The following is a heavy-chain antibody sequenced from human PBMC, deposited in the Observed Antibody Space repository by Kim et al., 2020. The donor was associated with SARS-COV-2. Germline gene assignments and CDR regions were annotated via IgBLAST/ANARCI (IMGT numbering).Heavy chain of an antibody. V-gene: IGHV1-2*02. CDR2: INPNSGGT. D-gene: IGHD1-26*01. CDR1: GYTFTGYY. J-gene: IGHJ4*02. CDR3: ARDLVGGIYSFSDY. Sequence: ASVKVSCKASGYTFTGYYMHWVRQAPGQGLEWMGWINPNSGGTNYAQKFQGRVTMTRDTSISTAYMELSRLRSDDTAVYYCARDLVGGIYSFSDYWGQGTLVTVSS.